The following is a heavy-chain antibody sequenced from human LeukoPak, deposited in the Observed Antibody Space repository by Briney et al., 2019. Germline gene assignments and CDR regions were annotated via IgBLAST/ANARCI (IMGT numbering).Heavy chain of an antibody. CDR1: GFTFSSYE. Sequence: GGSLRLSCAASGFTFSSYEMNWVRQAPGKGLEWVAFIRYDGSNKYYADSVKGRFTISRDNSKNTLYLQMNSLRAEDTAVYYCAKGVRSVWGSYRTQYYFDYWGQGTLVTVSS. D-gene: IGHD3-16*02. V-gene: IGHV3-30*02. CDR3: AKGVRSVWGSYRTQYYFDY. J-gene: IGHJ4*02. CDR2: IRYDGSNK.